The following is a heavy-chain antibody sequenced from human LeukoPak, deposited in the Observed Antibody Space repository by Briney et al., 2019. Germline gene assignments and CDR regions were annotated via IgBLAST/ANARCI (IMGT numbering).Heavy chain of an antibody. V-gene: IGHV1-46*01. D-gene: IGHD3-3*01. Sequence: ASVKVSRKASGYTFTSYYMHWVRQAPGQGLEWMGIINPSGGSTSYAQKFQGRVTMTRDTSTSTVYMELSSLRSEDTAVYYCARSPSRSGYLHPTLEYWGQGTLVTVSS. CDR1: GYTFTSYY. CDR3: ARSPSRSGYLHPTLEY. J-gene: IGHJ4*02. CDR2: INPSGGST.